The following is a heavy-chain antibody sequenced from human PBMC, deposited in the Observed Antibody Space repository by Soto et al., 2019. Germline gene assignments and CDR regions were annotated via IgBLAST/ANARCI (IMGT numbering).Heavy chain of an antibody. D-gene: IGHD3-16*01. CDR3: ARGLGRFNY. CDR2: IDGSGTTK. CDR1: GFTFNDFE. V-gene: IGHV3-48*03. J-gene: IGHJ4*02. Sequence: EVQLLESGGGLVQPGGSLRLSCGVSGFTFNDFEMNWVRQAPGKGLEWLAYIDGSGTTKKYTDSVRGRFTISRDNPNNSPFLPMSSLSAADTAIYYCARGLGRFNYGGQATVVSVSS.